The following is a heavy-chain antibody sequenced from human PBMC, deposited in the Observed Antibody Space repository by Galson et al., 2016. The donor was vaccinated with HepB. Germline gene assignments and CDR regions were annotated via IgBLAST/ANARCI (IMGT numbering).Heavy chain of an antibody. CDR2: VNHSGRT. CDR1: GGSFSGYS. V-gene: IGHV4-34*01. D-gene: IGHD3-10*01. CDR3: ARERHQRMVRGTYYFYYGMDV. J-gene: IGHJ6*02. Sequence: SETLSLTCAVYGGSFSGYSWYWVRQPPGKGLEWIGEVNHSGRTNYNPSLKSRVTISVDTSKNQLSLKLSSATAADTAVYYCARERHQRMVRGTYYFYYGMDVWGQGTTVTVSS.